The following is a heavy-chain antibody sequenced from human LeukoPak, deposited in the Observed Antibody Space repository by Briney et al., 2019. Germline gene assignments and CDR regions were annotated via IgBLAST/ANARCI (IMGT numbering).Heavy chain of an antibody. Sequence: SETLSLTCSVSGGSISSSTYYWGWIRQPPGKGLEWIGSFYYSGSTNYNPSLKSRVTISVDTSKNQFSLKLSSVTAADTAVYYCARSSRRITFGGVIVDYFDYWGQGTLVTVSS. CDR1: GGSISSSTYY. J-gene: IGHJ4*02. D-gene: IGHD3-16*02. CDR3: ARSSRRITFGGVIVDYFDY. V-gene: IGHV4-39*07. CDR2: FYYSGST.